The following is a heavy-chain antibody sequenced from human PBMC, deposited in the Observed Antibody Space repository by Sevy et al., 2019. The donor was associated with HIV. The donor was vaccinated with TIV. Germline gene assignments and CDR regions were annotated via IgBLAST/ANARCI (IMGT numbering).Heavy chain of an antibody. Sequence: ASVKVSCKSSGSTFSNYYFHWVRQAPGQGFEWMGIIDPSGGSTKYAQKFLGRVTMTRDTSTSTVYMELSSLRSEDTAVYYCVGIVAARFDYWGQGTLVTVSS. V-gene: IGHV1-46*01. J-gene: IGHJ4*02. CDR3: VGIVAARFDY. CDR1: GSTFSNYY. D-gene: IGHD6-13*01. CDR2: IDPSGGST.